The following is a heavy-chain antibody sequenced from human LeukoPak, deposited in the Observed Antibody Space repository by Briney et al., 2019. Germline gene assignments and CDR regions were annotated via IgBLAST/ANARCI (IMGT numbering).Heavy chain of an antibody. J-gene: IGHJ4*02. CDR3: AKASMIVVVITYYFDY. CDR2: ISGSGGST. Sequence: TGGSLRLSCAASGFTFSNAWMSWVRQAPGKGLEWVSAISGSGGSTYYADSVKGRFTISRDNSKNTLYLQMNSLRAEDTAVYYCAKASMIVVVITYYFDYWGQGTLVTVSS. D-gene: IGHD3-22*01. CDR1: GFTFSNAW. V-gene: IGHV3-23*01.